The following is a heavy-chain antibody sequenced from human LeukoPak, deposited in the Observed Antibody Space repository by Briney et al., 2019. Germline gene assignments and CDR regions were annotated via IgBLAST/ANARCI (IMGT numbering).Heavy chain of an antibody. J-gene: IGHJ5*02. CDR1: GYTFTTYG. CDR2: ISGYNGET. D-gene: IGHD3-10*01. Sequence: VASVTVSCTASGYTFTTYGITWVRQAPGQGGEGVGWISGYNGETNYTEKLQGRVTMTRDTSTSTAYMELRSLRSDDTAVYYCARDGSGTYYPAGVGWFDPWGHGTLVTVSS. CDR3: ARDGSGTYYPAGVGWFDP. V-gene: IGHV1-18*01.